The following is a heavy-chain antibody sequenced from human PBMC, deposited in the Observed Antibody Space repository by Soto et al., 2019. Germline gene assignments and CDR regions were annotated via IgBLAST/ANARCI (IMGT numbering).Heavy chain of an antibody. CDR3: AKDLGYCSCGSCACLDY. D-gene: IGHD2-15*01. J-gene: IGHJ4*02. V-gene: IGHV3-30*18. CDR1: GFTFSSYG. Sequence: QVQLVESGGGVVQPGRSLRLSCAASGFTFSSYGMHWVRQAPGKGLEWVAVISYDGSNKYYADSVKGRFTISRDNSKNTLYLQMNSLRAEDTAVYYCAKDLGYCSCGSCACLDYWGQGTLVTVSS. CDR2: ISYDGSNK.